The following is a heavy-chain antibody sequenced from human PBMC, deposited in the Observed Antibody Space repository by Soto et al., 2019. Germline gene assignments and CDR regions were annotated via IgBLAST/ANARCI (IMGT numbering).Heavy chain of an antibody. J-gene: IGHJ5*02. Sequence: PSQPLPLPWAVAYGSSSDLNWCLSVRQPPGKGLQWIGEIYHSGITNYNPSLRSRVSMSVDKSNNEFSLSLTSVTAADTAVYYCATLPPRIVVVFTEMPTWGQGILVTVSS. CDR1: YGSSSDLNW. V-gene: IGHV4-4*02. CDR2: IYHSGIT. CDR3: ATLPPRIVVVFTEMPT. D-gene: IGHD2-21*01.